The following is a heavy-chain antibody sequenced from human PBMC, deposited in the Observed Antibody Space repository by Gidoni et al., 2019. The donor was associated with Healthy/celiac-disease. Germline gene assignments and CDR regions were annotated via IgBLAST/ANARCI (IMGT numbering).Heavy chain of an antibody. CDR2: MNPNSGNT. V-gene: IGHV1-8*01. D-gene: IGHD2-15*01. CDR3: ARTPRARWYCSGGSYCSGMDV. CDR1: GYTFTSYD. Sequence: QVQLVQSGAEVKKPGASVKVSCKASGYTFTSYDINWVRQATGQGLEWMGWMNPNSGNTGYAQKFQGRVTMTRNTSISTAYMELSSLRSEDTAVYYCARTPRARWYCSGGSYCSGMDVWGQGTTVTVSS. J-gene: IGHJ6*02.